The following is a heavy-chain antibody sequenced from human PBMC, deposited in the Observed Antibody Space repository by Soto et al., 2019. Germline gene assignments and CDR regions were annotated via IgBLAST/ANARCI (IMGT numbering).Heavy chain of an antibody. CDR3: ARCPRTGGYFDY. CDR1: GGTFSSYT. V-gene: IGHV1-69*02. J-gene: IGHJ4*02. CDR2: IIPILGIA. Sequence: QVQLVQSGAEVKKPGSSVKVSCKASGGTFSSYTISWVRQAPGQGLEWMGRIIPILGIANYAQKFQGRVTITADKSTSTAYMELSSLRSEDTAVYYCARCPRTGGYFDYWGQGTLVTVSS. D-gene: IGHD1-1*01.